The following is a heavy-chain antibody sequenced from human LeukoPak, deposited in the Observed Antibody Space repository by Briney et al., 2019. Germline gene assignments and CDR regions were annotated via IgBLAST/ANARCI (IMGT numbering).Heavy chain of an antibody. D-gene: IGHD3-10*01. CDR1: GGSISSGGYY. CDR3: ARASLNGLWFGEFPLNSSYYFDY. J-gene: IGHJ4*02. Sequence: SETLSLTCTVSGGSISSGGYYWSWIRQHPGKGLEWIGYIYYSGSTYYNPSLKSRVTISVDTSKNQFSLKLSSVTAADTAVYYRARASLNGLWFGEFPLNSSYYFDYWGQGTLVTVSS. V-gene: IGHV4-31*03. CDR2: IYYSGST.